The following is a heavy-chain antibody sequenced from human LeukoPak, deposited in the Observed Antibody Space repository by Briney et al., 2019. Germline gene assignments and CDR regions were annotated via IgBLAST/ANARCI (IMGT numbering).Heavy chain of an antibody. V-gene: IGHV3-74*01. CDR2: INSDGSST. D-gene: IGHD4-17*01. Sequence: GGSLRLSCAASGFTFSSYWMHWVRQAPGKGLVWVSRINSDGSSTSYADSVKGRFTISRDNAKNTLYLQMNSLRAEDTAVYYCAREDGYGDYEIPNFDYWGQGTLVTVSS. CDR3: AREDGYGDYEIPNFDY. J-gene: IGHJ4*02. CDR1: GFTFSSYW.